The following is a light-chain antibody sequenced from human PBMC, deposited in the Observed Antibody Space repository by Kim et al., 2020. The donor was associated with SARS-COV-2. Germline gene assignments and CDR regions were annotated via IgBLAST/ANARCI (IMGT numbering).Light chain of an antibody. V-gene: IGKV1-27*01. CDR1: EKIRNY. J-gene: IGKJ1*01. Sequence: VGDRVSISRRASEKIRNYFDCGKRKPERAPKRPIFAAAAVQPGGPSRVSGSGSGTEFTLTVTSLQTEDVATYYGQKCDSAPWTFGQGTKVDIK. CDR3: QKCDSAPWT. CDR2: AAA.